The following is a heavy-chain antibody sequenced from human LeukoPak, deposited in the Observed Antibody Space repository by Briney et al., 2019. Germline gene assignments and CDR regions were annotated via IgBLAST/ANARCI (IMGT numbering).Heavy chain of an antibody. Sequence: GGSLRLSCAASGFTFSSYWMSWVRRAPAKGLEWVVNIKQDGSERYYVDSLKGRFTIYRDDAKNSLYPQMNSLSAEDTAVYFCARGGMSSGYYVNYWGQGTLVTVSS. CDR3: ARGGMSSGYYVNY. J-gene: IGHJ4*02. D-gene: IGHD3-22*01. CDR1: GFTFSSYW. V-gene: IGHV3-7*05. CDR2: IKQDGSER.